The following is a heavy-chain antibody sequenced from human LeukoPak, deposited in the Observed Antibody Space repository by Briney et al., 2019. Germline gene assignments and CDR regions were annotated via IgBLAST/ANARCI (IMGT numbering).Heavy chain of an antibody. CDR3: ARGTQAVAGTFDP. CDR1: GFTFTKYW. CDR2: IKQDGSDK. D-gene: IGHD6-19*01. J-gene: IGHJ5*02. Sequence: GGSLRLSCAASGFTFTKYWMTWVRQAPGKGLEWVGNIKQDGSDKNYMDSVKGRFTISRDNSKNMVYLQMNSLRAEDTAVYYCARGTQAVAGTFDPWGQGTLVTVSS. V-gene: IGHV3-7*01.